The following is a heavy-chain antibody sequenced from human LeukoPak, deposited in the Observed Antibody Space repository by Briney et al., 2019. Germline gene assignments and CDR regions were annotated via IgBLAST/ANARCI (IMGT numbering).Heavy chain of an antibody. CDR2: MNPNSGNT. Sequence: ALGRVSCKASGYTVTSYESKGGGQATGEGVEWMGWMNPNSGNTGYAQKFQGRVTMTRNTSISTAYMELSSLRSEDTAVYYCARGRGKRDYYDSSGYYSSWGQGTLVTVSS. J-gene: IGHJ5*02. CDR3: ARGRGKRDYYDSSGYYSS. CDR1: GYTVTSYE. D-gene: IGHD3-22*01. V-gene: IGHV1-8*01.